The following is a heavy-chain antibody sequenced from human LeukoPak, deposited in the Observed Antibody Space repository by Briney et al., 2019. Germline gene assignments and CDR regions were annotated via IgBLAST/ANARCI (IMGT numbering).Heavy chain of an antibody. V-gene: IGHV4-34*01. D-gene: IGHD3-10*01. CDR1: GGSFSGYY. J-gene: IGHJ5*02. Sequence: SETLSLTCAVYGGSFSGYYWSWIRQPPGKGLEWIGEINHSGSTNYNPSLKSRVTISVDTSKNQFSLKLSSVTAADTAVYYCARPPRMVRGAKGWFDPWGQGTLVTVSS. CDR2: INHSGST. CDR3: ARPPRMVRGAKGWFDP.